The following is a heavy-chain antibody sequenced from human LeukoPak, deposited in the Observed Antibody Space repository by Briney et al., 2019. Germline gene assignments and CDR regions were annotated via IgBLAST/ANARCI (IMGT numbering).Heavy chain of an antibody. D-gene: IGHD3-9*01. V-gene: IGHV4-59*01. Sequence: SETLSLTCTVSGGSISSYYWSWIRQPPGKGLEWIGYIYYSGSTNYNPSLKSRVTISVDTSKNQFSLKLSSVTAADTAVYYCARVSGAYYDILTGYLPGYYFDYWGQGTLVTVSS. CDR3: ARVSGAYYDILTGYLPGYYFDY. CDR2: IYYSGST. J-gene: IGHJ4*02. CDR1: GGSISSYY.